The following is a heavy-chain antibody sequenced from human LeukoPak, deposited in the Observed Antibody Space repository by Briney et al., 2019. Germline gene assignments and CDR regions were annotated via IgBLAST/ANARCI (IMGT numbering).Heavy chain of an antibody. CDR3: SKSEDCDILAIYYPLDY. CDR1: GFTFSSYA. D-gene: IGHD3-9*01. V-gene: IGHV3-23*01. CDR2: INGSGGST. J-gene: IGHJ4*02. Sequence: GGSLSLSCAASGFTFSSYAMSWVRQAPGKGLEWVSAINGSGGSTYYADSMKGRFTITRDNSKNTQYLQMNSLRAEDTAVYYCSKSEDCDILAIYYPLDYECQGTLIPVTA.